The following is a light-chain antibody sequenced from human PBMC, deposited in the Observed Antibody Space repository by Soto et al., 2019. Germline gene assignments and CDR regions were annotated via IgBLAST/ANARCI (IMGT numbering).Light chain of an antibody. J-gene: IGLJ1*01. CDR3: AAWDASLTGYV. CDR2: SYN. V-gene: IGLV1-44*01. Sequence: QSVLTQPPSASGTPGQRVTISCSGSSSNIGSNTVNWYQQLPGTAPKLLIYSYNQRPSGVPDRFSGSKYGTSASLAISGLQSEDEADYYCAAWDASLTGYVFGTGTKLTVL. CDR1: SSNIGSNT.